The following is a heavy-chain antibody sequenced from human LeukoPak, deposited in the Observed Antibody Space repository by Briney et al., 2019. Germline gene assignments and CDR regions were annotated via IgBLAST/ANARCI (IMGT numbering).Heavy chain of an antibody. CDR3: ARGKVKLAPFDY. J-gene: IGHJ4*02. V-gene: IGHV4-59*12. Sequence: PSETLSLTCTVSGGSISSYYWSWIRQAPGKGLEWIGYIYYSGSTNYNPSLKSRVTISVDTSKNQFSLKLSSVTAADTAVYYCARGKVKLAPFDYWGQGTLVTVSS. CDR1: GGSISSYY. CDR2: IYYSGST. D-gene: IGHD4-23*01.